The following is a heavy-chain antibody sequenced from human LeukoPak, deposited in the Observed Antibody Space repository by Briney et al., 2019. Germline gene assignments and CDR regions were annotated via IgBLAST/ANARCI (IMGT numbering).Heavy chain of an antibody. D-gene: IGHD2-8*01. CDR3: ARQGGLMVYALDY. V-gene: IGHV3-7*01. CDR1: GFTFSSYW. J-gene: IGHJ4*02. Sequence: EGSLRLSCAASGFTFSSYWMSWVRQAPGKGLEWVANIKQDGSEKYVDSVKGRFTISRDNAKNSLYLQMNSLRAEDTAVYYCARQGGLMVYALDYWGQGTLVTVSS. CDR2: IKQDGSEK.